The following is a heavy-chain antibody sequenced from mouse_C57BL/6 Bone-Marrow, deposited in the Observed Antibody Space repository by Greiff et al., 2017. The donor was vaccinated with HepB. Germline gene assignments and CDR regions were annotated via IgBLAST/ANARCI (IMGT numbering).Heavy chain of an antibody. J-gene: IGHJ2*01. CDR1: GYTFTSYW. CDR2: IYPGSGST. CDR3: ARLDGNYLYYFDY. V-gene: IGHV1-55*01. Sequence: VKLQQPGAELVKPGASVKMSCKASGYTFTSYWITWVKQRPGQGLEWIGDIYPGSGSTNYNEKFKSKATLTVDTSSSTAYMQLSSLTSEDSAVYYCARLDGNYLYYFDYWGQGTTLTVSS. D-gene: IGHD2-1*01.